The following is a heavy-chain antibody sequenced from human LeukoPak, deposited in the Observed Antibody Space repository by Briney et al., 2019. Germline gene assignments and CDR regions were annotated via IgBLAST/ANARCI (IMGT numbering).Heavy chain of an antibody. D-gene: IGHD6-13*01. J-gene: IGHJ4*02. V-gene: IGHV4-4*07. Sequence: PSETLSLTCIVSGGSMSSYYWSWIRQPAGKGLEWIGRMYTDGSTNYNPFLNSRVTMSVDTSKEHFSLRLNSVTAADTAVYYCATYDQKLAFDNWGQGTLVTVSS. CDR2: MYTDGST. CDR1: GGSMSSYY. CDR3: ATYDQKLAFDN.